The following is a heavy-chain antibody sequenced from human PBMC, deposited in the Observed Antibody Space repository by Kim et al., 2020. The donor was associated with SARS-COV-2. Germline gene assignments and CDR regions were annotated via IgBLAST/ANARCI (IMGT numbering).Heavy chain of an antibody. Sequence: GGSLRLSCAASGFTFSSYAMSWVRQAPGKGLEWVSAISGSGGSKYYADSVKGRFTISRDNSKNTLYLQMNSLRAEDTAVYYCAKDLQIGGWLAHGGFDYWGQGTLVTVSS. CDR3: AKDLQIGGWLAHGGFDY. CDR1: GFTFSSYA. J-gene: IGHJ4*02. V-gene: IGHV3-23*01. CDR2: ISGSGGSK. D-gene: IGHD6-19*01.